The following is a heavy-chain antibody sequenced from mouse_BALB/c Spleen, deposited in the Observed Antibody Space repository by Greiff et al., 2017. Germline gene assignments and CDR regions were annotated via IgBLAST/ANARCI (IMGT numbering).Heavy chain of an antibody. V-gene: IGHV2-2*02. CDR2: IWSGGST. Sequence: VKLMESGPGLVQPSQSLSITCTVSGFSLTSYGVHWVRQSPGKGLEWLGVIWSGGSTDYNAAFISRLSISKDNSKSQVFFKMNSLQANDTAMYYCARDPPYYYGSSLYAMDDWGQGTSVTVSS. J-gene: IGHJ4*01. CDR3: ARDPPYYYGSSLYAMDD. D-gene: IGHD1-1*01. CDR1: GFSLTSYG.